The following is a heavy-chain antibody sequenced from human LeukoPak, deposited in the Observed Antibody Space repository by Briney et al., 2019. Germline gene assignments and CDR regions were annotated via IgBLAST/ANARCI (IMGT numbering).Heavy chain of an antibody. CDR2: ISSDGSKE. CDR3: AKEAVPAAIPHNWFDP. CDR1: GFTFSNYG. D-gene: IGHD2-2*01. V-gene: IGHV3-33*06. J-gene: IGHJ5*02. Sequence: GGSLRLSCTASGFTFSNYGMHWVRQAPGKGLEWVAVISSDGSKEYYADSVKGRFTISRDNSKNTLYLQMNSPRAEDTAVYYCAKEAVPAAIPHNWFDPWGQGTLVTVSS.